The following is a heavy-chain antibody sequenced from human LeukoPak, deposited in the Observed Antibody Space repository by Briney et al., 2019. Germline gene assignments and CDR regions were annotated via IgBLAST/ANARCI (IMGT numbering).Heavy chain of an antibody. D-gene: IGHD2-15*01. J-gene: IGHJ4*02. CDR2: ISSSSSYI. CDR3: AKTPSSHPSRQIFDY. CDR1: GFTFSSYS. V-gene: IGHV3-21*01. Sequence: GGSLRLSCAASGFTFSSYSMNWVRQAPGKGLEWVSSISSSSSYIYYADSVKGRFTISRDNAKNSLYLQMNSLRAEDTAVYYCAKTPSSHPSRQIFDYWGQGTLVTVSS.